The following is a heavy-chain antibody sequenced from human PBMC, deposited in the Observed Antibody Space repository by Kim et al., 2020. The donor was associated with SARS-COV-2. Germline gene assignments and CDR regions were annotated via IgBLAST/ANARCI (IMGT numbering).Heavy chain of an antibody. J-gene: IGHJ4*02. D-gene: IGHD2-15*01. Sequence: DSVKGRFTISRDNSKNTLYLQMNSLRAEDTAVYYCAKDLSVVVAANYFDYWGQGTLVTVSS. V-gene: IGHV3-23*01. CDR3: AKDLSVVVAANYFDY.